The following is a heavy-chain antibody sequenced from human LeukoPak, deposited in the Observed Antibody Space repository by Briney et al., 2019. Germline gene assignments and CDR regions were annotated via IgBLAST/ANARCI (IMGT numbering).Heavy chain of an antibody. CDR2: IYYSGST. J-gene: IGHJ6*03. CDR1: GGSISSSSYY. Sequence: SETLSLICTVSGGSISSSSYYWGWIRQPPGKGLEWIGSIYYSGSTYYNPSLKSRVTISVDTSKNQFSLKLSSVTAADTAVYYCARRRLGVLLWFGESSMDVWGKGTTVTVSS. V-gene: IGHV4-39*01. D-gene: IGHD3-10*01. CDR3: ARRRLGVLLWFGESSMDV.